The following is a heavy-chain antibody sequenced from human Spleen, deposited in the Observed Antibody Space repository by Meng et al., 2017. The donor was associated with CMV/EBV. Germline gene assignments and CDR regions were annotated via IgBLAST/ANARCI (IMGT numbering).Heavy chain of an antibody. V-gene: IGHV3-7*01. Sequence: GGSLRLSCAASGFTFSSYWMSWVRQAPGKGQEWVANIKQDGSEKYYVDSVKGRFTISRENAKNSLYLQMNSLRAEDTAVYYCARDFYSNYVLYYYYYGMDVWGQGTTVTVSS. CDR2: IKQDGSEK. D-gene: IGHD4-11*01. CDR3: ARDFYSNYVLYYYYYGMDV. J-gene: IGHJ6*02. CDR1: GFTFSSYW.